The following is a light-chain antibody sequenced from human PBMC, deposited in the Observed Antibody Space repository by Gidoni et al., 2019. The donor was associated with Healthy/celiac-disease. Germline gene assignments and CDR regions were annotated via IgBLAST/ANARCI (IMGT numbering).Light chain of an antibody. CDR2: AAS. Sequence: DIQMTQSPSSLSASVGDRVTITCRASQSISSYLNWYQQKPGKAPKLLIYAASSLQSGVPSRFSGSGSGTDFTLTISSLQPEDFATYYCQQSYSTPRSIIFXQXTRLEIK. V-gene: IGKV1-39*01. CDR3: QQSYSTPRSII. CDR1: QSISSY. J-gene: IGKJ5*01.